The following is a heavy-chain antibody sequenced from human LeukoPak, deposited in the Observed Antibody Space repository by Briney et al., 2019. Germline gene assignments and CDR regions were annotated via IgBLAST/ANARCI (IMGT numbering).Heavy chain of an antibody. V-gene: IGHV3-7*01. Sequence: GGSLRLSCAASKFTFSNYWMSWVRQAPGRGLEWVANIKQDGSEEYYVDSAKGRFTISRDNAKNSLYLQMNSLRAEDTAVYYCARIDFETGRGAFDIWGQGTVVTVSS. J-gene: IGHJ3*02. D-gene: IGHD3/OR15-3a*01. CDR3: ARIDFETGRGAFDI. CDR2: IKQDGSEE. CDR1: KFTFSNYW.